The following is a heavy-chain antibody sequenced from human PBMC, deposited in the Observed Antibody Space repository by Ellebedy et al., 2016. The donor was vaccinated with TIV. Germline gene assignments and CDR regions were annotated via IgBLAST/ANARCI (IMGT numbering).Heavy chain of an antibody. CDR1: GFIFNTNN. J-gene: IGHJ3*02. CDR2: ISSGGGAT. Sequence: GGSLRLSCAASGFIFNTNNMFWVRQAPGKGLAWVSTISSGGGATYYADSVKGRFTISRDNYKSTVSLQLNSLRADDTAVYYCAKGRNYDDFDGLDIWGQGTMVTVSS. D-gene: IGHD3-16*01. V-gene: IGHV3-23*01. CDR3: AKGRNYDDFDGLDI.